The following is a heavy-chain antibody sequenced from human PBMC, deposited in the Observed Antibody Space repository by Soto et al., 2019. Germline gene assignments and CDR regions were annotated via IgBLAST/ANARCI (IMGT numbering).Heavy chain of an antibody. V-gene: IGHV1-69*06. CDR2: FIPLFRPA. J-gene: IGHJ6*02. D-gene: IGHD2-2*01. CDR1: GGTFSSYT. CDR3: ARDCGSTNFFDMDV. Sequence: QVQLLQSGAEVKKPGSSVKVSCKTSGGTFSSYTISWVRQAPGQGLEWMGGFIPLFRPATYAQKFQGRVTITADKSTNTAYMELSGLGFEDTAVYYCARDCGSTNFFDMDVWGQGTTVTVSS.